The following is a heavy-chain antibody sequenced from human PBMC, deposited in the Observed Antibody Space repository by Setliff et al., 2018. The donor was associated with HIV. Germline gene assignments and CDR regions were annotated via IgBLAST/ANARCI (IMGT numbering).Heavy chain of an antibody. D-gene: IGHD7-27*01. CDR1: GFTFSRYW. CDR2: INNDTTTT. CDR3: TRFSPGNWDSDF. J-gene: IGHJ4*02. Sequence: GGSLRLSCAASGFTFSRYWMHWVRQAPGQGLVWVSGINNDTTTTTYADSVKGRFSISRDNAKNTLYLQMNSLRAEDTAVYYCTRFSPGNWDSDFWGQGTLVTVSS. V-gene: IGHV3-74*01.